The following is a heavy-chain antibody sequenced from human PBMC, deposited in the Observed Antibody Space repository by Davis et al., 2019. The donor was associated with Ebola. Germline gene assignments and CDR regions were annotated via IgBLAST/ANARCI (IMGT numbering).Heavy chain of an antibody. CDR3: ARAPTWSEINYYCLDY. Sequence: GESLKISCAASGFTFSSYIMNWVRQAPGKGLELVSYISSSGSTIYYADSVKGRFTVSRDNAKNSLYLQMNSLRSDDTAVYYCARAPTWSEINYYCLDYWGQGTLVPVSS. D-gene: IGHD3-10*01. V-gene: IGHV3-48*04. CDR1: GFTFSSYI. CDR2: ISSSGSTI. J-gene: IGHJ4*02.